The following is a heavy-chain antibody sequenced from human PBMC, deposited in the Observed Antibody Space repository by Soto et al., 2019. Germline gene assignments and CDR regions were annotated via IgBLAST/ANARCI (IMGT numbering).Heavy chain of an antibody. CDR2: INPADSDI. CDR3: ARQEYCSSTSCYKVDS. D-gene: IGHD2-2*02. V-gene: IGHV5-51*01. Sequence: GESLKISCQGAEDSFTNNWIGWMRQMPGKGLEWMGIINPADSDIKYSPSFQGQVTISADKSIGTAYLQWSSLKASDTAMYYCARQEYCSSTSCYKVDSCGQGTLVTVYS. CDR1: EDSFTNNW. J-gene: IGHJ4*02.